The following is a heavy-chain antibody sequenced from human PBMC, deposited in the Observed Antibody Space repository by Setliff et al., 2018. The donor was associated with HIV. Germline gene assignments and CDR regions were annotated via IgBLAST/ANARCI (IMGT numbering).Heavy chain of an antibody. CDR3: ARGPYCSGGSCYSSLDY. D-gene: IGHD2-15*01. V-gene: IGHV4-59*01. CDR1: GGSISSYY. CDR2: IYYSGST. J-gene: IGHJ4*02. Sequence: PSETLSLTCTVSGGSISSYYWSWIRQPPGKGLEWIGYIYYSGSTKYNPSLKSRVTISADTSKNQFSLKLSSVTAADTAVYYCARGPYCSGGSCYSSLDYWGQGTLVTVPQ.